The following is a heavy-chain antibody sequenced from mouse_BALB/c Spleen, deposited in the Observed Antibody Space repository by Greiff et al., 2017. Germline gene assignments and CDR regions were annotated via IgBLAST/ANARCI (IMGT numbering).Heavy chain of an antibody. V-gene: IGHV1-87*01. Sequence: VQLQQSGAELARPGASVKLSCKASGYTFTSYWMQWVKQRPGQGLEWIGAIYPGDGDTRYTQKFKGKATLTADKSSSTAYMQLSSLASEDSAVYYCARDDGSSYFDVWGAGTTVTVSS. CDR3: ARDDGSSYFDV. D-gene: IGHD1-1*01. CDR2: IYPGDGDT. CDR1: GYTFTSYW. J-gene: IGHJ1*01.